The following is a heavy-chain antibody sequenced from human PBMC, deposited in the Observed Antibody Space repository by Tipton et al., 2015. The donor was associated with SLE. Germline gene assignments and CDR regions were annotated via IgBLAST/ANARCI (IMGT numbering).Heavy chain of an antibody. CDR2: ISWNSGSI. CDR1: GFTVSSNY. D-gene: IGHD5-24*01. CDR3: ARWLITPSRFDP. V-gene: IGHV3-9*01. J-gene: IGHJ5*02. Sequence: SLRLSCAASGFTVSSNYMSWVRQAPGKGLEWVSGISWNSGSIGYADSVKGRFTISRDNAKNSLYLQMNSLRAEDTALYYCARWLITPSRFDPWGQGTLVTVSS.